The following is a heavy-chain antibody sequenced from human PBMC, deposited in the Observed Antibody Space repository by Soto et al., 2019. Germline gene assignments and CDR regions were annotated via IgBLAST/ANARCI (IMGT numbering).Heavy chain of an antibody. CDR1: GLTFRNDW. CDR3: AVYGYGVSAAAY. V-gene: IGHV3-7*03. D-gene: IGHD4-17*01. J-gene: IGHJ4*02. Sequence: EMQLVESGGGLVQPGGSLRLSCAGSGLTFRNDWLSWVRQVPGKGLEWVANINQDGRERYYVDSVRGRFTISRDNVENSLYLQLSSLRPEDTAVYYCAVYGYGVSAAAYWGQGTLVTVSS. CDR2: INQDGRER.